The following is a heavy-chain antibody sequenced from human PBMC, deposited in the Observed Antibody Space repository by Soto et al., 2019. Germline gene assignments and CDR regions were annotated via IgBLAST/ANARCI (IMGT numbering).Heavy chain of an antibody. D-gene: IGHD4-4*01. J-gene: IGHJ4*02. Sequence: ESGGGLVQPGGSLRLSCAASGFTVSSNYMSWVRQAPGKGLEWVSVIYSGGSTYYADSVKGRFTISRDNSKNTLYLQMNSLRAEDTAVYYCARGYSNTEFDYWGQGTLVTVSS. V-gene: IGHV3-66*01. CDR2: IYSGGST. CDR1: GFTVSSNY. CDR3: ARGYSNTEFDY.